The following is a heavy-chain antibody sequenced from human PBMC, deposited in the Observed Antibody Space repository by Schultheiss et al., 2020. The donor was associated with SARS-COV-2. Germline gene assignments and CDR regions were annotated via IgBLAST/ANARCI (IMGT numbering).Heavy chain of an antibody. D-gene: IGHD6-19*01. CDR3: ARHRSLAVAMDYYYYYGMDV. V-gene: IGHV4-59*08. Sequence: SETLSLTCAVYGGSFSGYYWSWIRQPPGKGLEWIGYIFYSGSTNYNPSLKRRVTISVDTSKNQFSLKLSSVTAADTAVYYCARHRSLAVAMDYYYYYGMDVWGQGTTVTVSS. J-gene: IGHJ6*02. CDR2: IFYSGST. CDR1: GGSFSGYY.